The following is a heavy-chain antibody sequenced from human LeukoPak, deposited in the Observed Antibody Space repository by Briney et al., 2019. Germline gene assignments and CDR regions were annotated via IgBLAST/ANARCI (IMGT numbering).Heavy chain of an antibody. CDR1: GDSISSYY. CDR2: IYYSGST. D-gene: IGHD6-19*01. Sequence: PSETLSLTCTVSGDSISSYYWSWIRQPPGKGLEWIGYIYYSGSTNYNPSLKSRVTISVDTSKNQFSLKLSSVTAADTAVYYCARHTHSSGWYSSYWGQGTLVTVSS. CDR3: ARHTHSSGWYSSY. V-gene: IGHV4-59*08. J-gene: IGHJ4*02.